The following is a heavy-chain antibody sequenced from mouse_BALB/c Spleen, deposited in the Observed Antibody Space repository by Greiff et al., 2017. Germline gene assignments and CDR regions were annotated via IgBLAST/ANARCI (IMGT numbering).Heavy chain of an antibody. CDR3: ARVPDSSGYYFDY. CDR2: IDTSDSYT. Sequence: QVQLQQSGAELVMPGASVKMSCKASGYTFTDYWMHWVKQRPGQGLEWIGAIDTSDSYTSYNQKFKGKATLTVDESSSTAYMQLSSLTSEDSAVYYCARVPDSSGYYFDYWGQGTTLTVSS. V-gene: IGHV1-69*01. CDR1: GYTFTDYW. J-gene: IGHJ2*01. D-gene: IGHD3-2*01.